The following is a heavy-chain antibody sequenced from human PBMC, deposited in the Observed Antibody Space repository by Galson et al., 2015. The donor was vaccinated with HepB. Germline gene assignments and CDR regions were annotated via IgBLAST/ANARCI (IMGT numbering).Heavy chain of an antibody. V-gene: IGHV3-30*02. J-gene: IGHJ4*02. D-gene: IGHD3-10*01. CDR2: IRYDGSNK. CDR1: GFTFSSYG. Sequence: SLRLSCAASGFTFSSYGMHWVRQAPGKGLEWVAFIRYDGSNKYYADSVKGRFTISRDNSKNTLYLQMNSLRAEDTAVYYCAKDSGSRGVTTDGLDYWGQGTLVTVSS. CDR3: AKDSGSRGVTTDGLDY.